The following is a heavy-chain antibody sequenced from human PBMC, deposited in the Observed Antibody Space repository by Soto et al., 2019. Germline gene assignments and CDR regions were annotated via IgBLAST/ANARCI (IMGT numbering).Heavy chain of an antibody. D-gene: IGHD6-13*01. CDR2: IKQDGSEK. Sequence: GGSLRLSCAASGFTFSSYWMSWVRQAPGKGLEWVANIKQDGSEKYYVDSVKGRFTISRDNAKNSLYLQMNSLRAEDTAVYYCARELGIASYYYYGMDVWGQGTTVTVSS. CDR3: ARELGIASYYYYGMDV. J-gene: IGHJ6*02. CDR1: GFTFSSYW. V-gene: IGHV3-7*03.